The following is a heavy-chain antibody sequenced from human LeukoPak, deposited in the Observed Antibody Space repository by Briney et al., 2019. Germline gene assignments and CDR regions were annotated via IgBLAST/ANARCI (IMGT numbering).Heavy chain of an antibody. CDR3: ARDRRGAYGDYATSY. D-gene: IGHD4-17*01. V-gene: IGHV1-2*02. CDR2: INPNSGAT. Sequence: ASVKVSCKASGYTFTGYYMHWVRQALGQGLEWMGWINPNSGATNYAQKFQGRVTMTRDTSISTAYMELSRLRSDDTAVYYCARDRRGAYGDYATSYWGQGTLVTVSS. J-gene: IGHJ4*02. CDR1: GYTFTGYY.